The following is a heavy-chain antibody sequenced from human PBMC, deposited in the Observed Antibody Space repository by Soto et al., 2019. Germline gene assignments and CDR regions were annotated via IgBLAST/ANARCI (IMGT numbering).Heavy chain of an antibody. J-gene: IGHJ4*02. Sequence: PGDSLKISCNGSGYRFNSYSIAWGRQMPGKGLEWMGIIFPPDSDTTYSPSFQGQVTISADKSISTAYVQWSSLKASDTAIYYCARTQEKNTWYFDYWGQGTLVTVSS. CDR3: ARTQEKNTWYFDY. V-gene: IGHV5-51*01. CDR1: GYRFNSYS. CDR2: IFPPDSDT.